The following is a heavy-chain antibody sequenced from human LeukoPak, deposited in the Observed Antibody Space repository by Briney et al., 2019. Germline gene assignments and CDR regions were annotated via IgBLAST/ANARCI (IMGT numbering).Heavy chain of an antibody. Sequence: PSETLSLTCTVSGVSISSYYWSWIRQPPGQGLEWIGYVSYSGSTNYNPSLWSRVTIPVDKSKYHFTRTLTSVTAADTVVYYCAKQHSMSPIRFDPWGQGILVTVSS. CDR2: VSYSGST. V-gene: IGHV4-59*08. CDR1: GVSISSYY. J-gene: IGHJ5*02. D-gene: IGHD2/OR15-2a*01. CDR3: AKQHSMSPIRFDP.